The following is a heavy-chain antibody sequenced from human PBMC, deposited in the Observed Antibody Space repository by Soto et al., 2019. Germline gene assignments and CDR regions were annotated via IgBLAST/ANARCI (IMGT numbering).Heavy chain of an antibody. CDR1: GVTMSYGGYS. CDR3: TGFTWFRGMDV. Sequence: SETLSLTCSVSGVTMSYGGYSWNLIRQSPSRGLEWLGRTYYKSKWNNDYALAVRSRITINPDTSKNQVSLHLYSVTPEDTAVYYCTGFTWFRGMDVWGQGTPVTVS. D-gene: IGHD3-10*01. V-gene: IGHV6-1*01. J-gene: IGHJ6*02. CDR2: TYYKSKWNN.